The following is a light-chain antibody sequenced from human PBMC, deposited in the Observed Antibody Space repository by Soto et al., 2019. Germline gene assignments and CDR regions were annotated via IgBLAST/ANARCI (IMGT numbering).Light chain of an antibody. CDR2: DVS. V-gene: IGKV3-15*01. J-gene: IGKJ1*01. CDR3: QQYNNWLPWT. Sequence: EIVMTQSPATLSVSPGERATLSCRASQSASNNLAWYQQKPGQAPRLLIYDVSTRATGIPARFSGSGSGTEFTLTISSLQSEDFAVYYCQQYNNWLPWTFGQGTKVEI. CDR1: QSASNN.